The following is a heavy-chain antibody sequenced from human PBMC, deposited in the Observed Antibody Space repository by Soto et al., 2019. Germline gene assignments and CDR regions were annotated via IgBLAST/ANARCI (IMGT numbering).Heavy chain of an antibody. CDR3: ARDFGGARFIDDLLPYNWFDP. CDR1: GFTFSSYG. J-gene: IGHJ5*02. D-gene: IGHD3-16*01. Sequence: GGSLRLSCAASGFTFSSYGMHWVRQAPGKGLEWVAVIWYDGSNKYYADSVKGRFTISRDNSKNTLYLQMNSLRAEDTAVYYCARDFGGARFIDDLLPYNWFDPWGQGTLVTSPQ. CDR2: IWYDGSNK. V-gene: IGHV3-33*01.